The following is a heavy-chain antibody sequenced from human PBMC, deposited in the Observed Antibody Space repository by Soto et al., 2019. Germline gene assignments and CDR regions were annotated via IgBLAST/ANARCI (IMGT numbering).Heavy chain of an antibody. CDR3: ARVEAPFGESLH. D-gene: IGHD3-10*01. Sequence: VASVKVSCKXSGYTFSSYTIAWVRQAPGQGLEWLGWISPDDGNTEYEQKFQGRVTMTADTLTNNAYMELRSLKYEDTAVYYCARVEAPFGESLHWGQGTPVTVSS. V-gene: IGHV1-18*01. J-gene: IGHJ4*02. CDR2: ISPDDGNT. CDR1: GYTFSSYT.